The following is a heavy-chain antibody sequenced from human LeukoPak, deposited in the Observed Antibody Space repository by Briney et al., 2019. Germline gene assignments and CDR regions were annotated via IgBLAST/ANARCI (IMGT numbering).Heavy chain of an antibody. J-gene: IGHJ4*02. CDR1: GFTFDDYG. CDR2: ISSRSNYI. Sequence: GGSLRLSCAASGFTFDDYGMTWVRQAPGKGLEWVSSISSRSNYIYYADSVKGRFTISRDNAKNSLYLQMNSLRAEDTAIYYCANPPTVTSSHYWGQGTLVTVSS. CDR3: ANPPTVTSSHY. V-gene: IGHV3-21*04. D-gene: IGHD4-11*01.